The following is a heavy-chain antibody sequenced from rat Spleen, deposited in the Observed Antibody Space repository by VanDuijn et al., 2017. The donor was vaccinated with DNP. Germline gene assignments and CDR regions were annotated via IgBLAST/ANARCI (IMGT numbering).Heavy chain of an antibody. J-gene: IGHJ2*01. D-gene: IGHD1-7*01. CDR1: GYSITSNY. V-gene: IGHV3-1*01. CDR3: ARWTRYFDY. Sequence: EVQLQESGSGLVKPSQSLSLTCSVTGYSITSNYWGWIRKFPGNKMEYIGHISYSGSTNYNPSLRSRISITRDTSKNHFFLHLNSVTTEYTATYYCARWTRYFDYWGQGVMVTVSS. CDR2: ISYSGST.